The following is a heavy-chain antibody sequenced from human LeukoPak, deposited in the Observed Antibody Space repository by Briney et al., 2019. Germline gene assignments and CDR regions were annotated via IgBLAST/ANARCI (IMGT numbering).Heavy chain of an antibody. J-gene: IGHJ6*03. D-gene: IGHD3-3*01. CDR2: MNPNSGNT. CDR1: GYTFTSYD. Sequence: ASVKVSCKASGYTFTSYDINWVRQATGQGLEWMGWMNPNSGNTGYAQKFQGRVTITRNTSISTAYMELSSLRSEDTAVCYCARIGSITIFGVVNNYMDVWGKGTTVTVSS. V-gene: IGHV1-8*03. CDR3: ARIGSITIFGVVNNYMDV.